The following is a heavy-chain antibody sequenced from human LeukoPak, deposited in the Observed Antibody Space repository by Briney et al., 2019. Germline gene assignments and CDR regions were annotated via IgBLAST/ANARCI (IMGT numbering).Heavy chain of an antibody. J-gene: IGHJ4*02. D-gene: IGHD1-1*01. CDR1: GLSLGNTW. V-gene: IGHV3-15*01. CDR2: IKTITDGGTA. CDR3: ATNRFYKFDY. Sequence: GGSLRLSCVASGLSLGNTWMSWVRQAPGKGLEWVGRIKTITDGGTADYGSPVKGRFTISRDDSKNTLFLPMNTLKTEDTAVYYCATNRFYKFDYWGQGSLVTVSS.